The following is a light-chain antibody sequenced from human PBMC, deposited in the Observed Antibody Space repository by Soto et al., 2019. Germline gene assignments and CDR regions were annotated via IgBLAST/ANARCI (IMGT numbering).Light chain of an antibody. J-gene: IGKJ4*01. CDR3: QQHNSFPLS. V-gene: IGKV1-12*01. Sequence: DIPMTQSPSSVSASVGARVTITCRASQGISSWLAWYQQNPGKAPKLLIYAASSVQSGVPSRFSGSGSGSEITLSISSPQPEDLATHSCQQHNSFPLSFGAGTKVAIK. CDR1: QGISSW. CDR2: AAS.